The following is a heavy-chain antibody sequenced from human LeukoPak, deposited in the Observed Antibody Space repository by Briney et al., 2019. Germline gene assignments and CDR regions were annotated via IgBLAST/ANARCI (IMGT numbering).Heavy chain of an antibody. V-gene: IGHV4-59*11. Sequence: SETLSLTCTVSGGSISSHYWSWIRQPPGKGLEWIGYIDDSGSANSNPSLKSRVTISVDKSKNQFSLKLSSVTAADTAVYYCARVSTNWFDPWGQGTLVTVSS. D-gene: IGHD5/OR15-5a*01. J-gene: IGHJ5*02. CDR2: IDDSGSA. CDR3: ARVSTNWFDP. CDR1: GGSISSHY.